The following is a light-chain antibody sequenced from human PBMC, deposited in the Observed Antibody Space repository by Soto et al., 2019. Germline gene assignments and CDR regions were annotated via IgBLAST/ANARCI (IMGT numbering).Light chain of an antibody. CDR1: QDISNY. CDR2: DAS. J-gene: IGKJ3*01. V-gene: IGKV1-33*01. CDR3: QQYDIPRIT. Sequence: DIQMTQSPSSLSASVGDRVTITCQASQDISNYLNWYQQKPGKAPKLLIYDASNLETVFPSRFSGSGSGTDFTFTIRSLQPEDIATYYCQQYDIPRITFGPRNTVDIK.